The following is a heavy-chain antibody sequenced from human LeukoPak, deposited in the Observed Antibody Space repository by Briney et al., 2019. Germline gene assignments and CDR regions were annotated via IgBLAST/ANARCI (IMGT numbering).Heavy chain of an antibody. CDR3: ARAISREYCRSTSCPRGYSYGRPYWYFDL. D-gene: IGHD2-2*01. CDR2: INHSGST. CDR1: GGSFSGYY. V-gene: IGHV4-34*01. Sequence: PSETLSLTCAVYGGSFSGYYWSWIRQPPGKGLEWIGEINHSGSTNYNPSLKSRVTISVDTSKNQFSLKLSSVTAADTAVYYCARAISREYCRSTSCPRGYSYGRPYWYFDLWAVAPWSLSPQ. J-gene: IGHJ2*01.